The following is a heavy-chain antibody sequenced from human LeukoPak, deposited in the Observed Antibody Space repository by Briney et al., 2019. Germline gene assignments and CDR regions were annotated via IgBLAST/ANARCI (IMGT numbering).Heavy chain of an antibody. J-gene: IGHJ3*02. CDR1: VYTFTSYG. CDR3: ARDEFPDCSSTSCYGAFDI. CDR2: ISAYNGNT. V-gene: IGHV1-18*01. Sequence: ASVKVSCKASVYTFTSYGISWVRQAPGQGLEWMGWISAYNGNTNYAQKLQGRVTMTTDTSTSTAYMELRSLRSDDTAVYYCARDEFPDCSSTSCYGAFDIWGQGTMVTVSS. D-gene: IGHD2-2*01.